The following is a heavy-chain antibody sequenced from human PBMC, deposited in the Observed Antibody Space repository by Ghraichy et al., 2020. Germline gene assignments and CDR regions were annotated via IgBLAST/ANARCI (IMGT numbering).Heavy chain of an antibody. J-gene: IGHJ3*02. CDR3: ARYESYYYDSSGYYYAFDI. Sequence: GGSLRLSCAASGFTFGSYSMNWVRQAPGKGLEWVSYISSTSSTTYYADSVKGRFTISRDNAKNSLYLQMNSLRDEDTAVYYCARYESYYYDSSGYYYAFDIWGQGTMVTVSS. CDR1: GFTFGSYS. CDR2: ISSTSSTT. D-gene: IGHD3-22*01. V-gene: IGHV3-48*02.